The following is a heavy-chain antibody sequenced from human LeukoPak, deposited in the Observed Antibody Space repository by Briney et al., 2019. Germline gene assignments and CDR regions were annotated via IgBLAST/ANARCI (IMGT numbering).Heavy chain of an antibody. CDR3: ARSESGPEWELLFYYYYGMDV. CDR1: GGTFSSYA. J-gene: IGHJ6*02. CDR2: IIPILGIA. D-gene: IGHD1-26*01. Sequence: GASVKVSCKASGGTFSSYAISWVRQAPGQGLEWMGRIIPILGIANYAQKFQGRVTITADKSTSTAYMELSSLRSEDTAVYYCARSESGPEWELLFYYYYGMDVWGQGTTVTVSS. V-gene: IGHV1-69*04.